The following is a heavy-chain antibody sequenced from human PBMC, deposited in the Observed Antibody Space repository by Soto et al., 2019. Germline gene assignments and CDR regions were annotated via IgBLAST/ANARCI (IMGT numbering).Heavy chain of an antibody. V-gene: IGHV1-2*02. CDR1: GYPVTAYY. Sequence: QLHLVQSGAVVKKPGASVTVSCSASGYPVTAYYMHWVRQAPGRGLEWMGGINPATGAAKYTQTFPGEGTITKETTNGNVFLGTGRLTSEDTAVFYCARGGGVGVAGSAAFDMWGQGTLVTVSS. CDR3: ARGGGVGVAGSAAFDM. CDR2: INPATGAA. D-gene: IGHD3-3*01. J-gene: IGHJ3*02.